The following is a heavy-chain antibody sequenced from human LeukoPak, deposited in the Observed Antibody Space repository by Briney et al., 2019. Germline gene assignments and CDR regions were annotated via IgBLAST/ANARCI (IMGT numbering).Heavy chain of an antibody. CDR2: IYHSGST. CDR3: AMAGYGDYDWFDP. CDR1: GYSISSDYY. V-gene: IGHV4-38-2*01. J-gene: IGHJ5*02. Sequence: SETLSLTCAVSGYSISSDYYWGWIRQPPGKGLEWIGSIYHSGSTYYNPSLKSRVTISVDTSKNQFSLKLSSVTAADTAVYYCAMAGYGDYDWFDPWGQGTLVTVSS. D-gene: IGHD4-17*01.